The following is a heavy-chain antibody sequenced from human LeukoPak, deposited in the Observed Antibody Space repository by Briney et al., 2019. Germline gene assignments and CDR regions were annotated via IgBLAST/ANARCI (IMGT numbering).Heavy chain of an antibody. J-gene: IGHJ6*02. CDR2: INHSGST. CDR3: ARSHRGHSYYYYGMDV. D-gene: IGHD3-10*01. Sequence: SETLSLTCAVYGGSFSGYYWICIRQPPGKGLEWIGEINHSGSTNYNPSLKSRVTISVDTSKNQFSLKLSSVTAADTAVYYCARSHRGHSYYYYGMDVWGQGTTVTVSS. CDR1: GGSFSGYY. V-gene: IGHV4-34*01.